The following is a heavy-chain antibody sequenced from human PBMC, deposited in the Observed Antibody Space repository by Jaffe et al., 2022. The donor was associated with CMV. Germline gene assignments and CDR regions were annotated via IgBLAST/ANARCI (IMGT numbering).Heavy chain of an antibody. Sequence: QVQLVQSGAEVKKPGASVKVSCKASGYTFTSYYMHWVRQAPGQGLEWMGIINPSGGSTSYAQKFQGRVTMTRDTSTSTVYMELSSLRSEDTAVYYCARSRITGTTLPPDNWFDPWGQGTLVTVSS. CDR2: INPSGGST. CDR3: ARSRITGTTLPPDNWFDP. D-gene: IGHD1-20*01. V-gene: IGHV1-46*01. J-gene: IGHJ5*02. CDR1: GYTFTSYY.